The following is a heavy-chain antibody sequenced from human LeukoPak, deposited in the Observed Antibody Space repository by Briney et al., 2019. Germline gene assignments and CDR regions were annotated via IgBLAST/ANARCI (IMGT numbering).Heavy chain of an antibody. Sequence: SETLSLTCTVSGYSISSGYYWGWIRQPPGKGLEWIGSIYHSGSTYYNPSLKSRVTISVDTSKNQFSLKLSSVTAADTAVYYCAVNTNSNFDYWGQGTLVTVSS. CDR2: IYHSGST. CDR1: GYSISSGYY. V-gene: IGHV4-38-2*02. D-gene: IGHD4-23*01. J-gene: IGHJ4*02. CDR3: AVNTNSNFDY.